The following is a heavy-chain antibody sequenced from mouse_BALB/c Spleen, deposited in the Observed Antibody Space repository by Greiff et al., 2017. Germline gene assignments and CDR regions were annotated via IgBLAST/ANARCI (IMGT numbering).Heavy chain of an antibody. V-gene: IGHV1-87*01. D-gene: IGHD4-1*01. CDR2: IYPGDGDT. CDR1: GYTFTSYW. CDR3: ARWELGLVYAMDY. Sequence: QVQLQQSGAELARPGASVKLSCKASGYTFTSYWMQWVKQRPGQGLEWIGAIYPGDGDTRYTQKFKGKATLTADKSSSTAYMQLSSLASEDSAVYYCARWELGLVYAMDYWGQGTSVTVSS. J-gene: IGHJ4*01.